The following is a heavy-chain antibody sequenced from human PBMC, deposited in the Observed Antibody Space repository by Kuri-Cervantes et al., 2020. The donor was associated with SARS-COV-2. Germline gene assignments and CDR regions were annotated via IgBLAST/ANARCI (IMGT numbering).Heavy chain of an antibody. CDR1: TFSSYA. J-gene: IGHJ5*02. CDR2: IYYSGST. D-gene: IGHD3-3*01. V-gene: IGHV4-39*01. CDR3: ARRGFTIFGVVITNWFDP. Sequence: TFSSYAMSWVRQAPGKGLEWIGSIYYSGSTYYNPSLKIRVTISVDTSKNQFSLKLSSVTAADTAVYYCARRGFTIFGVVITNWFDPWGQGTLVTVSS.